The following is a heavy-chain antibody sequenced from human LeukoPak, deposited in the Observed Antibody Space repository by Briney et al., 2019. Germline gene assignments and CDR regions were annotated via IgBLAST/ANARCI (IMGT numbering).Heavy chain of an antibody. Sequence: PSETLSLTCTVSGGSISSYYWSWIRQPPGKGLEWIGYIYYSGSTNYNPSLKSRVTISVDTSKNQFSLKLTSVTAADTSVYYCARSGGRWNWFDPWGPGTLVTVSS. CDR1: GGSISSYY. V-gene: IGHV4-59*01. D-gene: IGHD2-15*01. CDR3: ARSGGRWNWFDP. CDR2: IYYSGST. J-gene: IGHJ5*02.